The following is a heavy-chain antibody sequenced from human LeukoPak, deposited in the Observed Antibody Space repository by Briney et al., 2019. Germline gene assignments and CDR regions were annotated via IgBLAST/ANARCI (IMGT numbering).Heavy chain of an antibody. CDR2: IRYDGSNK. CDR1: GFTFSSYG. J-gene: IGHJ5*02. Sequence: GGSLRLSCAASGFTFSSYGMHWVRQAPGKGLEWVAFIRYDGSNKYYADSVKGRFTISRDNSKNTLYLQMNSLRAEDTAVYYCARDRGSDGSDQLDPWGQGTLVTVSS. CDR3: ARDRGSDGSDQLDP. D-gene: IGHD3-10*01. V-gene: IGHV3-30*02.